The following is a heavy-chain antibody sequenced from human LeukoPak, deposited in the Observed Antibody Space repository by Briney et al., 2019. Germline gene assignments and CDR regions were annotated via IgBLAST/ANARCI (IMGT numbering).Heavy chain of an antibody. D-gene: IGHD3-22*01. V-gene: IGHV3-48*01. J-gene: IGHJ4*02. Sequence: GGSLRLSCAASGFTFSSYSMNWVRQAPGKGLEWVSYISSSSSTIYYADSVKGRFTISRDNAKNSLYLQMNSLRAEDTAVYYCARALKSYDGSGYYYGSWGQGTLVTASS. CDR3: ARALKSYDGSGYYYGS. CDR2: ISSSSSTI. CDR1: GFTFSSYS.